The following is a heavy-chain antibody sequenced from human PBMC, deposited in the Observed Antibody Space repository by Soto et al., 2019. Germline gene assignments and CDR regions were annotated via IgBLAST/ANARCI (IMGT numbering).Heavy chain of an antibody. CDR3: ARGEVLQPVFYYGMDV. D-gene: IGHD3-10*01. J-gene: IGHJ6*02. V-gene: IGHV1-69*01. CDR1: GGTFSSYA. CDR2: IIPIFGTA. Sequence: QVQLVQSGAEVKKPGSSVKVSCKASGGTFSSYAISWVRQAPGQGLEWMGGIIPIFGTANYAQKFQGRVTITADECTSTAYMELSSLRSEDTAVYYCARGEVLQPVFYYGMDVWGQGTTVTVSS.